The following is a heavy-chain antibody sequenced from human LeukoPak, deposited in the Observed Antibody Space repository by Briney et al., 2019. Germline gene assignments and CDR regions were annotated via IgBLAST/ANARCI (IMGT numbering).Heavy chain of an antibody. D-gene: IGHD3-10*01. CDR3: ARINYYGSGLDL. J-gene: IGHJ5*02. V-gene: IGHV4-4*07. CDR1: GGSISSYY. CDR2: IYTSGST. Sequence: SETLSLTCTVSGGSISSYYWSWIRQPAGKGLEWIGRIYTSGSTYYNPSLKSRVTISIDRPKNQFSLRLTSVTAADTAVYYCARINYYGSGLDLWGQGALVTVSS.